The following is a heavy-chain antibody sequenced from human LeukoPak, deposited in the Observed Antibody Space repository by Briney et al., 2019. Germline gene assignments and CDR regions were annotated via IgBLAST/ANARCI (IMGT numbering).Heavy chain of an antibody. CDR1: GGSISSYY. V-gene: IGHV4-59*08. CDR3: ARLGAAVFNWFDP. J-gene: IGHJ5*02. D-gene: IGHD6-13*01. Sequence: SETLSLTCTVSGGSISSYYWSWIRRPPGKGLEWIGYIYYSGSTNYNPSLKSRVTISVDTSKNQFSLKLSSVTAADTAVYYCARLGAAVFNWFDPWGQGTLVTVSS. CDR2: IYYSGST.